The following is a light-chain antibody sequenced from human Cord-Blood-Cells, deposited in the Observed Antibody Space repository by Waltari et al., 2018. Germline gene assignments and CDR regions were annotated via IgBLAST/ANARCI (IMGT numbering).Light chain of an antibody. CDR1: STDVGGCNY. CDR3: SSYTSSSTLV. V-gene: IGLV2-14*01. J-gene: IGLJ1*01. CDR2: DVS. Sequence: QSALTQPAFASGSPGQPVSIPCLGTSTDVGGCNYVSWYQQHPGKAPKLMIYDVSNRPSGVSNRFSGSKSGNTASLTISGLQDEDEADYYCSSYTSSSTLVFGTGTKVTVL.